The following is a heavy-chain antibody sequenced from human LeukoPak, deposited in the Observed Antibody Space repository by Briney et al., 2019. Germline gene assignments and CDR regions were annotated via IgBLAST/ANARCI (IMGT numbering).Heavy chain of an antibody. CDR1: GFTFNNFA. CDR2: ISGSGGST. D-gene: IGHD1-1*01. V-gene: IGHV3-23*01. J-gene: IGHJ3*02. Sequence: HTGGSPRLSCAASGFTFNNFAMSWVRQAPGKGLEWVSAISGSGGSTYYADSVKGRFTISRDNSKNTLYLQMNSLRAEDTAVYYCVKVPNDRDDAFDIWGQGTMVTVSS. CDR3: VKVPNDRDDAFDI.